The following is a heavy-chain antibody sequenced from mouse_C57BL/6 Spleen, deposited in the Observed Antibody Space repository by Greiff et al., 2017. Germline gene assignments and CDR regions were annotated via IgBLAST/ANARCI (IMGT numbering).Heavy chain of an antibody. Sequence: EVKLMESGGGLVKPGGSLKLSCAASGFTFSDYGMHWVRQAPEKGLEWVAYISSGSSTIYYADTVKGRFTISRDNAKNTLFLQMTSLRSEDTAMYYCAAARTGYAIDYWRPGTSVPVSS. CDR3: AAARTGYAIDY. CDR2: ISSGSSTI. D-gene: IGHD3-1*01. J-gene: IGHJ4*01. CDR1: GFTFSDYG. V-gene: IGHV5-17*01.